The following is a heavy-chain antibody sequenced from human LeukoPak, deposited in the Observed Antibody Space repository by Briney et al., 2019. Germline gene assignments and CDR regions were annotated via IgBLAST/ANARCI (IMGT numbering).Heavy chain of an antibody. CDR1: GFTFSSNY. Sequence: PGGSLRLSCAASGFTFSSNYMSWVRRAPGKGLEWVSVIYSGGSTYYVDSVKGRFTISRDNSKNTLYLQMNSLRAEDTAVYYCARVAVGTTFFDYWGQGTLVTVSS. D-gene: IGHD1-26*01. J-gene: IGHJ4*02. CDR2: IYSGGST. V-gene: IGHV3-53*01. CDR3: ARVAVGTTFFDY.